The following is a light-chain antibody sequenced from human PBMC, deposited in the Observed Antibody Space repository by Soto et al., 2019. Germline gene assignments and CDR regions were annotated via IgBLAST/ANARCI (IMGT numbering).Light chain of an antibody. CDR3: SSYTSSSTQV. CDR2: EVS. Sequence: QAVRTQPASVSGSPGQSITISCTGTTSDVGRYNYVSWYQQHPGTAPKLMIYEVSNRPSGVSNRFSGSKSGNTASLTISGLQAEDEADYYCSSYTSSSTQVFGTGTKVTVL. V-gene: IGLV2-14*01. CDR1: TSDVGRYNY. J-gene: IGLJ1*01.